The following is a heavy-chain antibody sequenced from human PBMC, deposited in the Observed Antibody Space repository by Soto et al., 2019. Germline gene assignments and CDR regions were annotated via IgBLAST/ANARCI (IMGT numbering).Heavy chain of an antibody. J-gene: IGHJ5*02. CDR3: ARVPDR. V-gene: IGHV4-30-2*01. Sequence: SSETLSLTCAVSGGSISSGGYSWSWIRQPPGKGLEWIGYIYHSGSTYYNPSLKSRVTISVDRSKNQFSLKLSSVTAADTAVYYCARVPDRWGQGTLVTGSS. CDR2: IYHSGST. D-gene: IGHD2-2*01. CDR1: GGSISSGGYS.